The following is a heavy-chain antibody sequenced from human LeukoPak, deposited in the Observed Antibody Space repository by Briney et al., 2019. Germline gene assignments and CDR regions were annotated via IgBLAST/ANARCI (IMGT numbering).Heavy chain of an antibody. CDR1: GFTFSNAW. D-gene: IGHD3-10*01. J-gene: IGHJ6*02. CDR3: TLMYGSGSYYWALYGMDV. CDR2: IKSKTDGGTT. Sequence: GGSLRLSCAASGFTFSNAWMSWVRQAPGKGLEWVGRIKSKTDGGTTDYAAPVKGRFTISRDDSKNTLYLQMNSLKTEDTAVYYCTLMYGSGSYYWALYGMDVWGQGTTVTVSS. V-gene: IGHV3-15*01.